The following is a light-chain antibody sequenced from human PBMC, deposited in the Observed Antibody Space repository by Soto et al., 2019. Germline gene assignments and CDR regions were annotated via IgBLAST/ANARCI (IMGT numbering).Light chain of an antibody. V-gene: IGLV2-14*03. CDR3: SSNTTSSTEV. Sequence: QSALTQPASVSGSPGQSITISCTGTSSDVGDHNYVSWYQQQPGKAPKLMIYAVSNRPSGVSNRFSCSKSGNAASLTISGHPDEYDADYYSSSNTTSSTEVFGGGTKLTVL. CDR2: AVS. CDR1: SSDVGDHNY. J-gene: IGLJ2*01.